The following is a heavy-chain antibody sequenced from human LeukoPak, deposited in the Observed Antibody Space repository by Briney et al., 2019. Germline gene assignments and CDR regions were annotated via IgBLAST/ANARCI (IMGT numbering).Heavy chain of an antibody. V-gene: IGHV1-2*02. CDR1: GYTFTGYY. CDR2: VNPNSGGT. Sequence: ASVKVSCKASGYTFTGYYMHWVRQAPGQGLEWMGWVNPNSGGTNYAQKFQGRVTMTRDTSISTAYMELSRLRSDDTAVYYCARDSSGWGHFDPWGQGTLVTVSS. CDR3: ARDSSGWGHFDP. J-gene: IGHJ5*02. D-gene: IGHD6-19*01.